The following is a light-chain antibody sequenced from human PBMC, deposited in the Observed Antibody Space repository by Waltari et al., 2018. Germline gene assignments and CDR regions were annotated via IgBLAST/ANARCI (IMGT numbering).Light chain of an antibody. CDR3: RTYVGTYTL. CDR2: DVV. J-gene: IGLJ2*01. Sequence: HSALTQPPSVSGSPGQAVTISCSGPAGSSAGHNLGSWYQLHPGQAPKLIIYDVVTRPSGVPVRFSSSKPANTASLTSSGLRTDDEADYYCRTYVGTYTLFGGGTKVTVL. V-gene: IGLV2-11*01. CDR1: AGSSAGHNL.